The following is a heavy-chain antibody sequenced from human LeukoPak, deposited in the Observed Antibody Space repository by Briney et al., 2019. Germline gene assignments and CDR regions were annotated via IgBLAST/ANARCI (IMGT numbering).Heavy chain of an antibody. CDR2: IKQDGSEK. CDR1: GFTFSSYW. D-gene: IGHD6-19*01. Sequence: GGSLRLSCAASGFTFSSYWMSWVRQAPGKGLEWVAHIKQDGSEKYYVDSAKGRFTISRDNAKNSLYLQMNSLRAEDTAVYYCARDKPAGIPVASYHDYWGQGTLVTVSS. V-gene: IGHV3-7*01. J-gene: IGHJ4*02. CDR3: ARDKPAGIPVASYHDY.